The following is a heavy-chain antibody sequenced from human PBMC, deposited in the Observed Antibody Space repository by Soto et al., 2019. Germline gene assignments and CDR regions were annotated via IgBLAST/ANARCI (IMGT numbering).Heavy chain of an antibody. CDR2: VSQDGTA. J-gene: IGHJ4*02. CDR3: AKDMRPDGGWDFDY. CDR1: GFTFSTST. V-gene: IGHV3-23*01. Sequence: VQLLESGGGLAQPGGSLRLSCAASGFTFSTSTMAWVRQAPGRGPEWVAGVSQDGTAHYADSVKGRFTISRDNSRDTVDLQMITLRGEDTAVYYCAKDMRPDGGWDFDYWGQGTLVTVSS. D-gene: IGHD6-19*01.